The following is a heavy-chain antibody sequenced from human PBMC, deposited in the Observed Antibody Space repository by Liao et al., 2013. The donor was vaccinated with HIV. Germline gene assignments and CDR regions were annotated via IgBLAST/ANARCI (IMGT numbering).Heavy chain of an antibody. Sequence: QVQLQQWGAGLLKPSETLSLTCAVYGGSFSVYYWSWIRQPPGKGLEWIGEINHSGSTNYNPSLKSRVTISVDTSKNQFSLKLSSVTAADTAVYYCARGHVGYSGYWPTRYYYMDVWGKGTTVTVSS. D-gene: IGHD5-12*01. J-gene: IGHJ6*03. V-gene: IGHV4-34*01. CDR2: INHSGST. CDR1: GGSFSVYY. CDR3: ARGHVGYSGYWPTRYYYMDV.